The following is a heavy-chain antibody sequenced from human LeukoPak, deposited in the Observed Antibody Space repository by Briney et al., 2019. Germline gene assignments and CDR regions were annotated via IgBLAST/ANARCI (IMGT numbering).Heavy chain of an antibody. V-gene: IGHV3-23*01. D-gene: IGHD2-15*01. CDR3: AQRAYCSGASCYHHFDY. J-gene: IGHJ4*02. Sequence: PGGSLRLSCAASGFSFSNYGMSWVRQAPGKGLEWVSIISTNGGSTYYADSVKCRFTMSRDNSEDTLYLQMNSLRAEDTAVYYCAQRAYCSGASCYHHFDYWGQGTLVTVSS. CDR2: ISTNGGST. CDR1: GFSFSNYG.